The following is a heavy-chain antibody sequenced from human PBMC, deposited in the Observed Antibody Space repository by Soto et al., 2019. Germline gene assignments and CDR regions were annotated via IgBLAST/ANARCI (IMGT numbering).Heavy chain of an antibody. Sequence: TRCLTRNVSGGSISSGDYYWSCIRHPPGKALEWLGDIYYSWSTYPNPALKSRVTISVDTSQNQCSLKLSSGTAADTAVYYCARDNILGMLYGGMDVWVQATTVT. CDR3: ARDNILGMLYGGMDV. D-gene: IGHD2-8*01. CDR2: IYYSWST. CDR1: GGSISSGDYY. V-gene: IGHV4-30-4*01. J-gene: IGHJ6*02.